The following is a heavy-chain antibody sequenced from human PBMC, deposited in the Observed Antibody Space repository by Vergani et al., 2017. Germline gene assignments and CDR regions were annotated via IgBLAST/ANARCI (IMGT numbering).Heavy chain of an antibody. CDR1: GDSINNGNYS. J-gene: IGHJ6*03. D-gene: IGHD6-25*01. CDR2: VYYNGST. CDR3: ARVDTQLPATSHFYYMYV. V-gene: IGHV4-39*07. Sequence: QLQLQESGPGLVKPSETLSLTCIVSGDSINNGNYSWGWIRQPPGKGLEWIGSVYYNGSTYSNPSLQSRVTTSIDASKNQFSLKLRSVTAADTAVYYCARVDTQLPATSHFYYMYVWGKGTTVVVSS.